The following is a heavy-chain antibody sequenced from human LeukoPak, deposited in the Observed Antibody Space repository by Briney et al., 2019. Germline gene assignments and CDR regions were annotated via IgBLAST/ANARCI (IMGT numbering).Heavy chain of an antibody. J-gene: IGHJ6*03. CDR2: IYYSGST. D-gene: IGHD5/OR15-5a*01. V-gene: IGHV4-59*01. CDR1: GGSISSYY. CDR3: ARGVYGDYYYYMDV. Sequence: SETLSLTCTVSGGSISSYYWSWIRQPPGKGLEWIGYIYYSGSTNYSPSLKSRVTISVDTSKNQFSLKLSSVTAADTAVYYCARGVYGDYYYYMDVWGKGTTVTVSS.